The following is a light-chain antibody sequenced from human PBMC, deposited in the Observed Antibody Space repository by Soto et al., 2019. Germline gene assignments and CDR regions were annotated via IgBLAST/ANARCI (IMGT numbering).Light chain of an antibody. CDR1: QEISNY. Sequence: DIPMIQSPSSLSASVGDRVTITCQASQEISNYLNWYQQKPGKAPKLLIYDASNLERGVPSRFSGRGSGTDFTFTISSLQPEDFATESCQQYGQLPRTFGRGTKVEIK. V-gene: IGKV1-33*01. CDR3: QQYGQLPRT. CDR2: DAS. J-gene: IGKJ1*01.